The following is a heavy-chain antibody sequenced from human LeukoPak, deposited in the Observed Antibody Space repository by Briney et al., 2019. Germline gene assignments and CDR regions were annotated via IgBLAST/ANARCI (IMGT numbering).Heavy chain of an antibody. CDR2: FDPEDGET. CDR1: GYTLTELS. Sequence: ASVKVSCKVSGYTLTELSMHWVRQAPGKGLEWMGGFDPEDGETIYAQKFQGRVTMTEDTSTDTAYMELSSLRSEDTAVYYCARAAQSVSYSDYWGQGTLVTVSS. V-gene: IGHV1-24*01. D-gene: IGHD3-3*01. J-gene: IGHJ4*02. CDR3: ARAAQSVSYSDY.